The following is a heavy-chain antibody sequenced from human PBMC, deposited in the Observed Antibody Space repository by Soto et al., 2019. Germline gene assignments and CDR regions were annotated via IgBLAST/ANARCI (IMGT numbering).Heavy chain of an antibody. CDR2: IVPLLNTP. D-gene: IGHD3-10*01. V-gene: IGHV1-69*10. CDR1: GGSFRTYA. CDR3: AKMVRGQNAFDI. J-gene: IGHJ3*02. Sequence: GPPVKVSCKASGGSFRTYAIAWVRQVPGQGLEWMGGIVPLLNTPNYAQKFQGRVTITADKSTSTAYMELSSLRSEDTAVYYCAKMVRGQNAFDIWGQGTMVTVSS.